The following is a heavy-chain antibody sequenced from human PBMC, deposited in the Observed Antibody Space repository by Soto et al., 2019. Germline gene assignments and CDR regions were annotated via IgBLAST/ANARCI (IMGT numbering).Heavy chain of an antibody. D-gene: IGHD3-3*01. Sequence: PGGSLRLSCAASGFTFRSYWMHWVRQAPGKGLVWVSRISIDGSRTNYADSVKGRFTISRDNAKNTLYLQMNGLRAEDTAVYYCAKDGHSGFWSGYYLDVWGQGTTVTVSS. V-gene: IGHV3-74*01. J-gene: IGHJ6*02. CDR1: GFTFRSYW. CDR2: ISIDGSRT. CDR3: AKDGHSGFWSGYYLDV.